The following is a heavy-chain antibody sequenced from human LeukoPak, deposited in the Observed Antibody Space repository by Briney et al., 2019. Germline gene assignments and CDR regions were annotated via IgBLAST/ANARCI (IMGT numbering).Heavy chain of an antibody. D-gene: IGHD2-2*01. Sequence: ASVKVSCKASGGTFSSYAISWVRQAPGQGLEWMGGIIPIFSTANYAQKFQGRVTITTDESTSTAYMELSSLRSEDTAVYYCAISPDIVVVPAAMDYWGQGTLVTVSS. CDR1: GGTFSSYA. CDR3: AISPDIVVVPAAMDY. V-gene: IGHV1-69*05. J-gene: IGHJ4*02. CDR2: IIPIFSTA.